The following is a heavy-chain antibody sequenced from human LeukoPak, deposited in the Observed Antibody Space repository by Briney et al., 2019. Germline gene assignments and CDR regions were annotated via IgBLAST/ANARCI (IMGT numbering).Heavy chain of an antibody. D-gene: IGHD3-10*01. CDR3: AKGGVLDYFDY. Sequence: GGSLRLSCAAYGSTFSSYAMSWVRPAPGKGLEWVAVISYDGSNKYYADSVKGRFTISRDNSKNTLYLQMNSLRAEDTAVYYCAKGGVLDYFDYWGQGTLVTVSS. CDR1: GSTFSSYA. J-gene: IGHJ4*02. V-gene: IGHV3-30*18. CDR2: ISYDGSNK.